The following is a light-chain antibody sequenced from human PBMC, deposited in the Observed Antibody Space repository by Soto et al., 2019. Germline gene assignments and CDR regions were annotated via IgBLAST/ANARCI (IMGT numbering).Light chain of an antibody. CDR2: EVS. Sequence: QSALTQPASVSGSPGQSITISCTGTSSDIGGYNYVSWYQQHPGKAPKLMIYEVSKRASGVPDRFSGSKSGNTASLTVSGLQAEDEAVYYCSSYAGSNNFVVCGGGTKLTVL. CDR1: SSDIGGYNY. CDR3: SSYAGSNNFVV. V-gene: IGLV2-8*01. J-gene: IGLJ2*01.